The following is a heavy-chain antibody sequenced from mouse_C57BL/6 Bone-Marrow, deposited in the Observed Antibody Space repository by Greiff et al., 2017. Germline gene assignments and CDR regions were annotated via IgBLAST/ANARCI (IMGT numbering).Heavy chain of an antibody. V-gene: IGHV5-17*01. J-gene: IGHJ2*01. CDR3: ARGGSTMGVSY. Sequence: EVQVVESGGGLVKPGGSLKLSCAASGFTFSDYGMHWVRQAPEKGLEWVAYISSGSSTIYYADTVKGGLTISRDNAKNTLVLQMNSLRSEDTAMYYCARGGSTMGVSYWGQGTTLTVSS. D-gene: IGHD2-1*01. CDR1: GFTFSDYG. CDR2: ISSGSSTI.